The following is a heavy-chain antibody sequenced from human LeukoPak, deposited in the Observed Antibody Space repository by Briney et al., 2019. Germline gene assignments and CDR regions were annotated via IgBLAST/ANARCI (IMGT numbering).Heavy chain of an antibody. Sequence: GGSLRLSCAASGFTFSSYGMHWVRQAPGKGLEGVAFIRYDGSNKYYADSVKGRFTISRDNSKSTLYLQMNSLRGEDTAVYYCARGASNSWYYFDYWGQGTLVTVSS. D-gene: IGHD6-13*01. CDR3: ARGASNSWYYFDY. V-gene: IGHV3-30*02. CDR2: IRYDGSNK. CDR1: GFTFSSYG. J-gene: IGHJ4*02.